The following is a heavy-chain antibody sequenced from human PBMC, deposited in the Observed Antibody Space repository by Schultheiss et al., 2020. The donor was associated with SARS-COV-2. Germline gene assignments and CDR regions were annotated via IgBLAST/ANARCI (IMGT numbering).Heavy chain of an antibody. CDR3: ARDYPVGYYYYGMDV. J-gene: IGHJ6*02. D-gene: IGHD2-15*01. CDR1: GFTVSSYY. CDR2: IYSGGST. Sequence: GGSLRLSCAASGFTVSSYYMSWVRQAPGKGLEWVSVIYSGGSTYYADSVKGRFTISRDNSKNTLYLQMNSLRAEDTAVYYCARDYPVGYYYYGMDVWGQGTTVTVSS. V-gene: IGHV3-53*01.